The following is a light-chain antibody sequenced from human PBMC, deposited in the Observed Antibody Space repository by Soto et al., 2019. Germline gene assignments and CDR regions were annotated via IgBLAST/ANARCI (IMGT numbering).Light chain of an antibody. J-gene: IGKJ1*01. Sequence: IQTAQSPSSLSASVGDRVTITCRASQDIRNDVGWYQQKPGKAPKFLIYKASSLESGVPSRFSGSGSGTEFNLTITSLPPDPFAPYSCQQYKSYSVTFGQGTKVDI. CDR1: QDIRND. CDR2: KAS. CDR3: QQYKSYSVT. V-gene: IGKV1-5*03.